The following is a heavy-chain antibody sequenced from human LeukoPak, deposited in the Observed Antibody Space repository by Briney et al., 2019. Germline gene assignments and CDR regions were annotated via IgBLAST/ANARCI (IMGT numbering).Heavy chain of an antibody. J-gene: IGHJ5*02. CDR1: GFTFSSYW. CDR3: ASVGAWKNWFDP. D-gene: IGHD1-1*01. V-gene: IGHV3-74*01. CDR2: INSDGSST. Sequence: GGSLRLSCAASGFTFSSYWMHWARQAPGKGLVWVSRINSDGSSTSYADSVKGRFTISRDNAKNTLYLQMNSLRAEDTAVYYCASVGAWKNWFDPWGQGTLVTVSS.